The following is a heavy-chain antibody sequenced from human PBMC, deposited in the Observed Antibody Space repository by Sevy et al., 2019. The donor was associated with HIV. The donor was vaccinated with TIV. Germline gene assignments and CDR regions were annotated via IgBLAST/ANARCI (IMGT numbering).Heavy chain of an antibody. V-gene: IGHV3-66*01. D-gene: IGHD3-22*01. Sequence: GGSLRLSCAASGLTVSSNYMSWVRQAPGKGLEWVSVIDSGGSTYYGDSVKGRFTISRDNSRNTLYLKMNSLRAEDTAVYYCARDRYYDASGYYYYYYGMDVWGQGTTVTVSS. CDR3: ARDRYYDASGYYYYYYGMDV. CDR1: GLTVSSNY. CDR2: IDSGGST. J-gene: IGHJ6*02.